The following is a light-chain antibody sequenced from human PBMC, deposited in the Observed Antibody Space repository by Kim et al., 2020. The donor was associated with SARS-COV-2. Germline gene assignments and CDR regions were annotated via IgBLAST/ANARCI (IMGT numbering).Light chain of an antibody. CDR2: EAS. Sequence: DIQMTQSPSTLSASVGDRISITCRASQSIYIRLAWYQQKAGKAPKLLIYEASTLESGVPSRFSGSGSGTEFSLTISSLQPDDFATYYCQQYKDFSLYTFGQGTKLEIK. J-gene: IGKJ2*01. CDR3: QQYKDFSLYT. CDR1: QSIYIR. V-gene: IGKV1-5*03.